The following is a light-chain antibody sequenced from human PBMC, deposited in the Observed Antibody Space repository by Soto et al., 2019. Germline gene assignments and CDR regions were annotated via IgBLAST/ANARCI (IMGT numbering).Light chain of an antibody. CDR3: RSYDSSLSGVV. J-gene: IGLJ2*01. Sequence: QSVLTQPPSVSGAPGQRVTISCTGSSSNIGADYDVHWYQQLPGTAPKLLIYGNSNRPSGVPDRFSGSKSGTSASLAITGLQAEDEADYYCRSYDSSLSGVVFGGGTKLTVL. V-gene: IGLV1-40*01. CDR2: GNS. CDR1: SSNIGADYD.